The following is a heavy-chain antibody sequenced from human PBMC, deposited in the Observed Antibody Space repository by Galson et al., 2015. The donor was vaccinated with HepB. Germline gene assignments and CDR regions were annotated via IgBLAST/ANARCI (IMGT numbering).Heavy chain of an antibody. CDR1: GFTFSSYA. Sequence: SLRLSCAASGFTFSSYAMSWVRQAPGKGLEWVSAISGSGGSTYYADSVKGRFTISRDNSKNTLYLQMNSLRAEDTAVYYCAKDEKFELGIGHDAFDIWGQGTMVTVSS. CDR2: ISGSGGST. J-gene: IGHJ3*02. D-gene: IGHD7-27*01. V-gene: IGHV3-23*01. CDR3: AKDEKFELGIGHDAFDI.